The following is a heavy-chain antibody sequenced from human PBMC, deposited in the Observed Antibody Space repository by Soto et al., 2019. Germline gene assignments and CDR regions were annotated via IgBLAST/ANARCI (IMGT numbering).Heavy chain of an antibody. D-gene: IGHD3-10*01. J-gene: IGHJ6*03. CDR2: ISSASRAI. V-gene: IGHV3-48*02. CDR3: ARSLYYDGSGRVRGYYNRYV. CDR1: GFTFSDYS. Sequence: GGSLRLSCAASGFTFSDYSIFWVRQAPGKGLEWVSYISSASRAIYYADSVKGRFTVSRDNAENSLYLQMSSLTDADTAVYYCARSLYYDGSGRVRGYYNRYVWGQGTTVTVSS.